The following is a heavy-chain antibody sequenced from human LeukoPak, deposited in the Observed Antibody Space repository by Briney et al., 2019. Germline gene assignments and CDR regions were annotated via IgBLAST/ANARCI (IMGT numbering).Heavy chain of an antibody. CDR3: AKGGSGYFADL. D-gene: IGHD3-22*01. Sequence: PGGSLRLSCAASGFIFNNYALIWVRQAPGKGPQWVSAISNDGGGTTYADFVKGRFTISRDNSKNTLFLHMNSLRAEDTALYYCAKGGSGYFADLWGQGTLVTVSS. CDR2: ISNDGGGT. V-gene: IGHV3-23*01. J-gene: IGHJ5*02. CDR1: GFIFNNYA.